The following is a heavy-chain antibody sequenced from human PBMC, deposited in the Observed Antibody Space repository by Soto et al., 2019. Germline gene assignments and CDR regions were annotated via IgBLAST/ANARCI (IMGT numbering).Heavy chain of an antibody. V-gene: IGHV3-7*01. CDR2: IKRDGSEK. J-gene: IGHJ4*02. Sequence: GGSLRLSCAASGFTFNNYYMHWVRQAPGKGLEWVADIKRDGSEKYFAGSVKGRFTISRDDAKNSLYLQMNSLRAEDSAIYYCARGSGFLIDYWGQGTLVTVSS. CDR3: ARGSGFLIDY. CDR1: GFTFNNYY. D-gene: IGHD6-19*01.